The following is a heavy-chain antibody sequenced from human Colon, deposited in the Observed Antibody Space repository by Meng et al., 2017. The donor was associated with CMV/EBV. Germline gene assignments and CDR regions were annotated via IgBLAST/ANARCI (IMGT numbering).Heavy chain of an antibody. CDR1: GFTFSSHA. Sequence: GGSLRLSCLASGFTFSSHAMSWFRQAPGKGLEWASGFSRNAEDTYYADSVRGRFTMSRDTSKNTLYLQMNSLRAEDTAVYYCAKGSRDGFNGLFDYWGQGALVTVSS. J-gene: IGHJ4*02. D-gene: IGHD5-24*01. CDR2: FSRNAEDT. CDR3: AKGSRDGFNGLFDY. V-gene: IGHV3-23*01.